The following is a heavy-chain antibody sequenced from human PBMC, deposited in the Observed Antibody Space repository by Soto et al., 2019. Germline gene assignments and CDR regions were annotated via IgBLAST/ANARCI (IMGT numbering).Heavy chain of an antibody. V-gene: IGHV3-23*01. D-gene: IGHD2-21*02. CDR3: AKSTYCAGDCYSKDFDA. Sequence: DVQLLESGGGLVQPGGSLRLSCAVSGVTLSDYAMSWVRQAPGEGLEWVSSIRLATGNTHYADSVRGRFTISRDNLKNILYLQMNYLRAEDTALYYGAKSTYCAGDCYSKDFDAWGQGTLVTVS. CDR1: GVTLSDYA. J-gene: IGHJ4*02. CDR2: IRLATGNT.